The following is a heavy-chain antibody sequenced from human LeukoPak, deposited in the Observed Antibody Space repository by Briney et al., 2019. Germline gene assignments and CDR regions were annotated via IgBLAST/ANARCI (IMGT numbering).Heavy chain of an antibody. Sequence: PSETLPLTCSVSGGPISSYQGSWIRQPPGKGLEWIGYIYYSGSPNYHPSLKSRVTISVDTSKNQFSLKLSSVTAADTAVYYCARGHDSDVWGKGTTVTVSS. V-gene: IGHV4-59*01. J-gene: IGHJ6*04. CDR3: ARGHDSDV. D-gene: IGHD3-3*01. CDR2: IYYSGSP. CDR1: GGPISSYQ.